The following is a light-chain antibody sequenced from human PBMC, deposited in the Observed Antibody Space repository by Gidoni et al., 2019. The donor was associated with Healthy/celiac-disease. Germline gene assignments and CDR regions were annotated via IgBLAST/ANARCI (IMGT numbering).Light chain of an antibody. J-gene: IGKJ2*01. CDR2: DAS. Sequence: EIMLTPSPATLSWSPGERATLSCRASQRVSSYLSLYQQNPGQAPRLLIFDASDSATGIPAMFSGSGSGTDFALTISSREAEDVAVDYCQQLSNWPPIFTFGQGTKVEIK. V-gene: IGKV3-11*01. CDR3: QQLSNWPPIFT. CDR1: QRVSSY.